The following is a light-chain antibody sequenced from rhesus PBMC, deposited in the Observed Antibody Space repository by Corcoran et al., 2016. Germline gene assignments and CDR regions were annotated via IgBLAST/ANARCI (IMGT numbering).Light chain of an antibody. CDR3: GAEHGTGSSFMYV. CDR1: SGFSTYA. V-gene: IGLV9-84*01. J-gene: IGLJ6*01. Sequence: QPVLTQPSSAAASLGASVTLTCTLSSGFSTYAVDGHQQRPGKGPQFVMRVGPRCIVGSKGDGIPDRFSASGSGLNRSLTIKNIQEDDGSDFHCGAEHGTGSSFMYVFGSGTKVTVL. CDR2: VGPRCIVG.